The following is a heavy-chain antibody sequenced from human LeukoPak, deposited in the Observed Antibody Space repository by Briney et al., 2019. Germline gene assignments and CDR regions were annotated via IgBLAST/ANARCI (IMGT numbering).Heavy chain of an antibody. CDR1: GFTFSSYV. V-gene: IGHV3-33*01. D-gene: IGHD6-13*01. Sequence: GGSLRLSCAASGFTFSSYVMHWVRQAPGKGLEWVAVIWYDGSNKYYADSVKGRFTISRDNSKNTLYLQMNSLRAEDTAVYYCGSSSEGIAAAGTGYWGQGTLVTVSS. J-gene: IGHJ4*02. CDR3: GSSSEGIAAAGTGY. CDR2: IWYDGSNK.